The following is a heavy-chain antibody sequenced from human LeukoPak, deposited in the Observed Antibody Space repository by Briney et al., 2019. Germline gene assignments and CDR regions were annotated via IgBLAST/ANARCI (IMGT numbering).Heavy chain of an antibody. CDR3: ARDRGDWLLPGAFDY. V-gene: IGHV4-39*07. D-gene: IGHD3-9*01. CDR2: IYYSGST. CDR1: GGSISSSSYY. J-gene: IGHJ4*02. Sequence: SETLSLTCTVSGGSISSSSYYWGWIRQPPGKGLEWIGSIYYSGSTYYNPSLKSRVTISVDTSKNQFSLKLSSVTAADTAVYYCARDRGDWLLPGAFDYRGQGTLVTVSS.